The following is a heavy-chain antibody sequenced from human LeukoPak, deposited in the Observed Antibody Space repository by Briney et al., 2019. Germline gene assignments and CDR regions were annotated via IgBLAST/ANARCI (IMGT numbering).Heavy chain of an antibody. J-gene: IGHJ4*02. CDR2: ISSSGGTT. CDR3: ARDVSLAVAGRVFDY. CDR1: GFPFRDYF. V-gene: IGHV3-11*04. Sequence: GGSLRLSCTASGFPFRDYFMTWIRQAPGKGLEWVSQISSSGGTTHYTDSVKGRFTVSRDNANNLLYLQMDSLRVEDTAVYYCARDVSLAVAGRVFDYWGQGSLVTVSS. D-gene: IGHD6-19*01.